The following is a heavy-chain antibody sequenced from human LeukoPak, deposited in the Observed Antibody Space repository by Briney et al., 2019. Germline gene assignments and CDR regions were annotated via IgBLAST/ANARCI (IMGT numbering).Heavy chain of an antibody. CDR1: RFTFSIYW. J-gene: IGHJ1*01. CDR3: ARAPSEIGGYYPEYFRH. CDR2: IKSDGST. Sequence: PGGSLRHSCAASRFTFSIYWMHWVRQAPGKGLVWVSCIKSDGSTNYADSVKGRYTISRDNAKNTVSLQMNSLRAEDTGVYYCARAPSEIGGYYPEYFRHWGQGTLVTVSS. V-gene: IGHV3-74*01. D-gene: IGHD3-22*01.